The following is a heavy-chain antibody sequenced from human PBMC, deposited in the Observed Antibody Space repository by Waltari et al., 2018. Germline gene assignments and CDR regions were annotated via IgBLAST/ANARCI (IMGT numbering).Heavy chain of an antibody. Sequence: QLQLQESGPGLVKPSETLSLTCTVSGGSISSSSYYWGWLRQPPGKGLEWIGSISYSGSTYYNPSLKSRVTISVDTSKNQFSLKLSSVTAADTAVYYCARHKHGFGGLWELPKPGYFDYWGQGTLVTVSS. J-gene: IGHJ4*02. CDR3: ARHKHGFGGLWELPKPGYFDY. V-gene: IGHV4-39*01. CDR1: GGSISSSSYY. CDR2: ISYSGST. D-gene: IGHD1-26*01.